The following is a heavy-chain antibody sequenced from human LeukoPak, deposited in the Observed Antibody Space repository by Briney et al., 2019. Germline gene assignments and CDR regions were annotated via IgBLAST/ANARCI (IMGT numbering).Heavy chain of an antibody. V-gene: IGHV4-61*02. J-gene: IGHJ4*02. CDR3: ARNSCPSGSCYDNRGYFDY. Sequence: SETLSLTCTVSGYSISSGYYWGWIRQPAGKGLEWIGRIYTSGSTNYNPSLKSRITISVDTSKNQFSLKLSSVTAADTAVYYCARNSCPSGSCYDNRGYFDYWGQGTLVTVSS. D-gene: IGHD2-15*01. CDR1: GYSISSGYY. CDR2: IYTSGST.